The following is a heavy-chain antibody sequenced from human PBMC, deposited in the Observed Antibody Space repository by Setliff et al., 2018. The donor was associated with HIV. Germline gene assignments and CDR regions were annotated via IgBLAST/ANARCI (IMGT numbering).Heavy chain of an antibody. J-gene: IGHJ5*02. CDR1: GGSITGHY. CDR2: IHYSGSS. D-gene: IGHD2-2*01. Sequence: PSETLSLTCTVSGGSITGHYWSWIRQPPGKGLEWIGYIHYSGSSNYNPSLKSRVSISLDTSKKQVSLKLNSVTAADTAVYYCARHGGGYCGSTSCYMFDPWGQGTLVTVSS. V-gene: IGHV4-59*11. CDR3: ARHGGGYCGSTSCYMFDP.